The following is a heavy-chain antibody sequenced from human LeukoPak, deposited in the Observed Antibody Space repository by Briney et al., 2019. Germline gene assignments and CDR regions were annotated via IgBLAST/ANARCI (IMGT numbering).Heavy chain of an antibody. CDR3: ARSPISCYYMDV. D-gene: IGHD5-24*01. J-gene: IGHJ6*03. CDR2: INPNSGGT. CDR1: GYTFTGYY. V-gene: IGHV1-2*02. Sequence: ASVKVSCKASGYTFTGYYMHWVRQAPGQGLEWMGWINPNSGGTNYAQKFQGRVTMTRDTSISTAYMELSRLRSDDTAVYYCARSPISCYYMDVWGKGTTVTVSS.